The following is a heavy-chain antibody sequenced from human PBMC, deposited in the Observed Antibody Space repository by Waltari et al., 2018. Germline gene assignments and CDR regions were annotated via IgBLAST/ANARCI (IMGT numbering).Heavy chain of an antibody. CDR1: GYNFFIYG. CDR3: ARLPGYSSGWYDS. V-gene: IGHV1-18*01. D-gene: IGHD6-19*01. J-gene: IGHJ5*01. Sequence: QVQLVQPGPEEKKPGASVKVSCKASGYNFFIYGIEWVRQARGQGLEWMGWSSPSNGNTNDAQKVQGRVTMTTDTSTTTAYMELTSLGPDDTAVYFCARLPGYSSGWYDSWGQGTLVTVSS. CDR2: SSPSNGNT.